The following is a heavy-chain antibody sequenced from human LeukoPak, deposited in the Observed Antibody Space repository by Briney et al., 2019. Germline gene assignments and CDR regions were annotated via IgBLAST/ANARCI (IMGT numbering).Heavy chain of an antibody. Sequence: GGSLRLSCAASGFTFSSYWMSWVRQAPGKGLEWVSAISGSGGSTYYADSVKGRFTISRDNSKNTLYLQMNSLRAEDTAVYYCAKRPPSFSRGYGESFDYWGQGTLVTVSS. D-gene: IGHD3-10*01. V-gene: IGHV3-23*01. CDR2: ISGSGGST. CDR1: GFTFSSYW. CDR3: AKRPPSFSRGYGESFDY. J-gene: IGHJ4*02.